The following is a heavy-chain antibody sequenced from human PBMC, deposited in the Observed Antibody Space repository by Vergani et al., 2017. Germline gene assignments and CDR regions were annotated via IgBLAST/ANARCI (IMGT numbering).Heavy chain of an antibody. V-gene: IGHV3-9*01. CDR3: AKDIRATPYYYYGMDV. Sequence: EVQLLESGGGLVQPGGSLRLSCAASGFTFDDYAMHWVRQAPGKGLEWVSGISWNSGSIGYADSVKGRFTISRDNAKNSLYLQMNSLRAEDTDLYYCAKDIRATPYYYYGMDVWGQGTTVTVSS. CDR1: GFTFDDYA. D-gene: IGHD2-15*01. CDR2: ISWNSGSI. J-gene: IGHJ6*02.